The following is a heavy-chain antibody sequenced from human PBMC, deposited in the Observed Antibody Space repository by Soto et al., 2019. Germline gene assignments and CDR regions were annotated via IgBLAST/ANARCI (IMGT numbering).Heavy chain of an antibody. CDR1: GLTFSTSW. CDR2: IKEDGSEN. D-gene: IGHD5-18*01. J-gene: IGHJ4*02. Sequence: EVQLAESGGGLVQPGGSLSLSCAASGLTFSTSWMSCVRQAPGKGLQWVANIKEDGSENYYLVSLKSRFTMSRDNAKNSLYLQMNSLLGEDTALYYCASRLSIYSDSSHFDYWGEGTLVTVSS. CDR3: ASRLSIYSDSSHFDY. V-gene: IGHV3-7*05.